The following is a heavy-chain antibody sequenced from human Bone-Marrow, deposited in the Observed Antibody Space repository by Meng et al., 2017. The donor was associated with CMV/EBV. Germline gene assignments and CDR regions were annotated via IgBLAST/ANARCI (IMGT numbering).Heavy chain of an antibody. J-gene: IGHJ5*02. V-gene: IGHV1-18*01. D-gene: IGHD1-26*01. CDR2: ISAYNGNT. CDR1: GYTFTSYG. CDR3: ARTLGATEGWFDP. Sequence: ASVKVSCKASGYTFTSYGISWVRQAPGQGLEWMGWISAYNGNTNYAQKLQGRVTMTTDTSTSTVYMELSGLRSEDTAVYYCARTLGATEGWFDPWGQGTLVTVSS.